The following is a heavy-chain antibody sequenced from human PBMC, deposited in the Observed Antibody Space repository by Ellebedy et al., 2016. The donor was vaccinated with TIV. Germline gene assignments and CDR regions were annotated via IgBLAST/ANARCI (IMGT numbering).Heavy chain of an antibody. CDR1: GDSVSNGGST. CDR3: ARHPSWCFSCLDV. J-gene: IGHJ6*02. Sequence: SETLSLTCAISGDSVSNGGSTWNWIRQSPSRGLEWLGRTYYRSKWVRDYAVSLKDRIDINPDTSKNHFSLHLTSVTHEDTAVYYCARHPSWCFSCLDVWGQGTTVIVSS. V-gene: IGHV6-1*01. CDR2: TYYRSKWVR. D-gene: IGHD2-8*01.